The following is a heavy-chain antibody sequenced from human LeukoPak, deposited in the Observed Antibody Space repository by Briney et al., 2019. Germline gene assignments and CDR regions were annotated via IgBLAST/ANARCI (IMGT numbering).Heavy chain of an antibody. D-gene: IGHD4-23*01. Sequence: GASVKVSCKTSGYRFNVYDILWVRQAPGHGLDYVGWISTYTGRANYAQEFQGRVSMITDTSTSTAYLELTNLTSSDTGLYYCARADGTNSGTNAFDVWGLGTMVTVAS. CDR1: GYRFNVYD. V-gene: IGHV1-18*01. J-gene: IGHJ3*01. CDR3: ARADGTNSGTNAFDV. CDR2: ISTYTGRA.